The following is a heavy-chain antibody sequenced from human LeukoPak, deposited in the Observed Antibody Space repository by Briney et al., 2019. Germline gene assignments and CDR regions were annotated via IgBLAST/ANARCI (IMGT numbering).Heavy chain of an antibody. CDR2: ISSSSSYT. J-gene: IGHJ4*02. D-gene: IGHD2-2*01. CDR3: ARWRAFCDTTTCYQPFDY. CDR1: GFTFSDYH. V-gene: IGHV3-11*03. Sequence: GGSLRLSCAASGFTFSDYHMSCIRQAPGKGLEWVSYISSSSSYTNYADSVKGRFTISRDNAKNSLYLQMNSLRAEDAAVYYCARWRAFCDTTTCYQPFDYWGQGTLVSVSS.